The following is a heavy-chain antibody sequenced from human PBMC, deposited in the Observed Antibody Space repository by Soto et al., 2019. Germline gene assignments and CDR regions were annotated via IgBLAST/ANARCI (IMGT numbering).Heavy chain of an antibody. Sequence: QITLKESGPTLVKPTQTLTLTCTFSGFSLTTRGVGVGWVRQPPGKALEWLSLIYWDDYKRISPSLESRLTFAQDTSKSQVVLTLTNIDPVDTATYYCAHIPAGYSGDAFDGWGQGTLVTVSS. J-gene: IGHJ3*01. V-gene: IGHV2-5*02. CDR3: AHIPAGYSGDAFDG. CDR1: GFSLTTRGVG. D-gene: IGHD3-22*01. CDR2: IYWDDYK.